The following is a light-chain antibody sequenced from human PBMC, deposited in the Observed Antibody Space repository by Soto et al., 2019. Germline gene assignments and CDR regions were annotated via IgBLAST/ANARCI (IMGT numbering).Light chain of an antibody. Sequence: DLRMTQSQSSLYAFVEDTVTINCQTGPTISVYLNWYQQKPGKAPTLLISAASTLQSGVPSRFSGSGKWTHFTLSTIDLRPEDFATYYCQQTYFAPLSFGGETRVDI. V-gene: IGKV1-39*01. CDR2: AAS. CDR1: PTISVY. J-gene: IGKJ4*01. CDR3: QQTYFAPLS.